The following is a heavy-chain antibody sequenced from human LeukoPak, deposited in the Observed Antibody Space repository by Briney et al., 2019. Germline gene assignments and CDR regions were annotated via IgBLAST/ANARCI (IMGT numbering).Heavy chain of an antibody. D-gene: IGHD2-15*01. CDR2: IYPGDSDT. V-gene: IGHV5-51*01. Sequence: GESLKISCKGSGYSFTSYWIGWVRQMPGKGLEWMGIIYPGDSDTRYSPSFRGQVTISADKSISTAYLQWGSLKASDTAMYYRATLTLAYCSGSTCFSTYFDYWGQGTLVTVSS. CDR3: ATLTLAYCSGSTCFSTYFDY. CDR1: GYSFTSYW. J-gene: IGHJ4*02.